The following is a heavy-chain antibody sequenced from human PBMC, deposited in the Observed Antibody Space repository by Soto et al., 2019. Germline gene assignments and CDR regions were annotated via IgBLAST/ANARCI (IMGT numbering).Heavy chain of an antibody. CDR3: ARGKGYYYGSGRFDP. CDR1: GGSFSGYY. D-gene: IGHD3-10*01. V-gene: IGHV4-34*01. J-gene: IGHJ5*02. Sequence: SETLSLTCAVYGGSFSGYYWTWIRQPPGTGLEWIGEINHSGSTNYNPSLKSRVTISVDTSKNQFSLKLTSVTAADTAVYYCARGKGYYYGSGRFDPWGQGTLVT. CDR2: INHSGST.